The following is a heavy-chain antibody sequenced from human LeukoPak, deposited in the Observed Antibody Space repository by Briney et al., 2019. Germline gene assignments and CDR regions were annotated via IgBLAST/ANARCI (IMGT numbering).Heavy chain of an antibody. CDR1: GGSISSSNW. V-gene: IGHV4-4*02. CDR3: ARGQQLVKKAFDI. D-gene: IGHD6-13*01. J-gene: IGHJ3*02. CDR2: IYHSGST. Sequence: SETLSLTCAVSGGSISSSNWWSWVRQPPGKGLEWIGEIYHSGSTNYNPSLKSRVTISVDTSNNQFSLKVNSVTAADTAVYYCARGQQLVKKAFDIWGQGTMVTVSS.